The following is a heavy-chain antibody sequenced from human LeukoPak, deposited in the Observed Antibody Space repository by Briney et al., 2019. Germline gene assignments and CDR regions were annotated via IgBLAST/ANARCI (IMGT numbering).Heavy chain of an antibody. CDR1: GFTFNKYW. V-gene: IGHV3-7*01. D-gene: IGHD3-10*01. Sequence: GGSLRLSCAASGFTFNKYWMTWVRQAPEKGLEWVANVNQDGTEKYYVDSVKSRFNTSRDNAKNSLYLHMNSLRAEDTAVYYCARSKAGGYWGQGTLVTVSS. CDR2: VNQDGTEK. J-gene: IGHJ4*02. CDR3: ARSKAGGY.